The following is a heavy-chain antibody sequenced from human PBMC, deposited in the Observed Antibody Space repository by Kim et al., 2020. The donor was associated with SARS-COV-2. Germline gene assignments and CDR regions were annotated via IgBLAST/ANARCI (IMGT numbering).Heavy chain of an antibody. D-gene: IGHD6-19*01. CDR3: ARGQIALTVAGTIFQY. J-gene: IGHJ4*01. V-gene: IGHV4-34*13. Sequence: SLKSRVTISVDTSKNQFSLKVTPVTAADTAVYYCARGQIALTVAGTIFQYWGQGTLVTVSS.